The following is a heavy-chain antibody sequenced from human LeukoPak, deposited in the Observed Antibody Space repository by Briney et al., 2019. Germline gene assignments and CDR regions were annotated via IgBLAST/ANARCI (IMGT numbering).Heavy chain of an antibody. D-gene: IGHD3-10*01. J-gene: IGHJ4*02. CDR1: GGSFSGYF. CDR2: INHSGST. Sequence: PSETLSLTCAVYGGSFSGYFWSWIRQPPGKGLEWIGEINHSGSTNYNPSLKSRVTISVDTSKNQFSLNLSSVTAADTAVYYCARAVGGDGSGSLWGPGTLVTVSS. V-gene: IGHV4-34*01. CDR3: ARAVGGDGSGSL.